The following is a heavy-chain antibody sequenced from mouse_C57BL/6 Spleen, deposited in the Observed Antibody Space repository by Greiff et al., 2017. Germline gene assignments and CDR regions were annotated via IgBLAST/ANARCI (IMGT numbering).Heavy chain of an antibody. J-gene: IGHJ3*01. Sequence: QVQLQQSGAELVRPGASVTLSCKASGYTFTDYEMHWVKQTPVHGLEWIGAIDPETGGTAYNQKFKGKAILTADKASSTAYMELRSLTSEDSAVYYCTSPLYYYGSSPWLAYWGQGTLVTVSA. CDR1: GYTFTDYE. CDR3: TSPLYYYGSSPWLAY. D-gene: IGHD1-1*01. CDR2: IDPETGGT. V-gene: IGHV1-15*01.